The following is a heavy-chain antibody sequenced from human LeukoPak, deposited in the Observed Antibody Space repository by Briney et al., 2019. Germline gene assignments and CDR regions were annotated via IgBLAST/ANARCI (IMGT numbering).Heavy chain of an antibody. Sequence: GGSLRLSCAASGFTFSSYEMNLVRLAPGTGLEGLAYISGHVINIYYADSVKGRFTISRDNDKNSLYLQMNSLRAEDTAVYYCAREGLSIAAAGTPYYYYGMDVSGQGTTVTVSS. CDR3: AREGLSIAAAGTPYYYYGMDV. CDR2: ISGHVINI. V-gene: IGHV3-48*03. D-gene: IGHD6-13*01. CDR1: GFTFSSYE. J-gene: IGHJ6*02.